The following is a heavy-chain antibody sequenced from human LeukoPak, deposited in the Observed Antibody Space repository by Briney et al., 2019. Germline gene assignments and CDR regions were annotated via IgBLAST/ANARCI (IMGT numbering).Heavy chain of an antibody. Sequence: ASVKVSCKASGYTFTSYDINWVRQATGQGLEWMGWMNPNSGGANYAQKFQGRVSVTRDTSISTAYMEVSRLRSDDTAVYYCARALVRGLVVSMDVWGKGTTVTVSS. J-gene: IGHJ6*03. CDR3: ARALVRGLVVSMDV. D-gene: IGHD3-10*01. CDR2: MNPNSGGA. CDR1: GYTFTSYD. V-gene: IGHV1-2*02.